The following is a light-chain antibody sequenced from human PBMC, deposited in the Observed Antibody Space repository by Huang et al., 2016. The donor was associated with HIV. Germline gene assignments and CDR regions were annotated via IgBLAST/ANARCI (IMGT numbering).Light chain of an antibody. CDR2: GAS. CDR1: QSVISRY. V-gene: IGKV3-20*01. J-gene: IGKJ3*01. CDR3: QHYGRSPPFT. Sequence: EIVLTQSPGTLSLSPGDTATLSCRASQSVISRYLAWYQQRPGQSPRLLMYGASSRATGIPDRFSGSGSGTEYTLTINSLEPEDSAIYFCQHYGRSPPFTFGPGTRLHIK.